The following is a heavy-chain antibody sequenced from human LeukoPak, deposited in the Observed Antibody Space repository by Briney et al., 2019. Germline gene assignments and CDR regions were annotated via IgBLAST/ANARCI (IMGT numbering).Heavy chain of an antibody. J-gene: IGHJ6*02. CDR1: GYTFTGYY. CDR2: INPNSGGT. D-gene: IGHD3-22*01. V-gene: IGHV1-2*02. CDR3: AREYYDSSGYYYYYYGMDV. Sequence: ASVKVSCKASGYTFTGYYMHWVRQAPGQGLEWMGWINPNSGGTNYAQKFQGRVTMTRDTSISTAYMEPSRLRSDDTAVYYCAREYYDSSGYYYYYYGMDVWGQGTTVTVSS.